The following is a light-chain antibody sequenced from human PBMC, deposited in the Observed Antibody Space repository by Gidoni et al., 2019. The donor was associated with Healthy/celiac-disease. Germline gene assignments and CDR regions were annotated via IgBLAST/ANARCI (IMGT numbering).Light chain of an antibody. J-gene: IGLJ2*01. V-gene: IGLV3-1*01. CDR1: KLGDKY. CDR2: QDS. CDR3: QAWDSSTVV. Sequence: SYELTQPPSVSVSPGPTASITCSGDKLGDKYACWYQQKPGQSPVLVIYQDSKRPSGIPERFSGYNSGNTATLTISGTQAMDEADDYCQAWDSSTVVFGGGTKLTVL.